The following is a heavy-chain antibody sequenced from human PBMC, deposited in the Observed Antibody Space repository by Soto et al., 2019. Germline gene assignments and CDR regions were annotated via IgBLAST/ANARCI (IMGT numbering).Heavy chain of an antibody. Sequence: QVQLVESGGGVVQPGRSLRLSCAASGFTFSNYGMHWVRPAPGKGLEWVAVIWYDGSYKYAADSVKGRFTISRDNSKNTLYLQMNSLRAEDTAVYYCARDKAHGYFDLWGRGTLVTVSS. J-gene: IGHJ2*01. CDR2: IWYDGSYK. CDR1: GFTFSNYG. V-gene: IGHV3-33*01. CDR3: ARDKAHGYFDL.